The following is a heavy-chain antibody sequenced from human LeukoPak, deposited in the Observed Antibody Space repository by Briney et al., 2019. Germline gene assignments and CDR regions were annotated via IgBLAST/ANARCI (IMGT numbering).Heavy chain of an antibody. CDR2: ISYDGSNK. CDR1: GFTFSSYG. Sequence: GGSLRLSCAASGFTFSSYGMHWVRQAPGKGLEWVAVISYDGSNKYYADSVKGRFTISRDNSKNTLYQQMNSLRAEDTAVYYCAKSVRSGVDYWGQGTLVTVSS. D-gene: IGHD6-25*01. J-gene: IGHJ4*02. CDR3: AKSVRSGVDY. V-gene: IGHV3-30*18.